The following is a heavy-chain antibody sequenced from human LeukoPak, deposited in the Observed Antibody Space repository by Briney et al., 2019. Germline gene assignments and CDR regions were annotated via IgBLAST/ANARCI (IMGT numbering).Heavy chain of an antibody. CDR1: GYTFTGYY. CDR2: INPNSGGT. Sequence: GASVKVSCKASGYTFTGYYMHWVRQAPGQGLEWMGWINPNSGGTNYSQKFQGRVTMTRDTSISTAYMELSRLRSDDTAVYYCARTMVRGAHFDYWGQGTLVTVSS. V-gene: IGHV1-2*02. CDR3: ARTMVRGAHFDY. J-gene: IGHJ4*02. D-gene: IGHD3-10*01.